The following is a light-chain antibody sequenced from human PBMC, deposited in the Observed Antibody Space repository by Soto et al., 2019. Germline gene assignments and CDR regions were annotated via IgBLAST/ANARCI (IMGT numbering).Light chain of an antibody. J-gene: IGKJ5*01. CDR2: DAS. CDR3: QHRSIWPVS. CDR1: QSVGGY. Sequence: EIVLTQSPGTLSLSPGERATLSCRASQSVGGYLAWYQQKPGLAPRLLIYDASSRATGIPARFSGSGSGTDFTLIISSLEPEDFAIYYCQHRSIWPVSFGQGTRLEIK. V-gene: IGKV3-11*01.